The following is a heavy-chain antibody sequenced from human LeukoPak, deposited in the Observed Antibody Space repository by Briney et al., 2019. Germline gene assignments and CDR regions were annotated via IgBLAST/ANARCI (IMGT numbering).Heavy chain of an antibody. D-gene: IGHD2/OR15-2a*01. CDR3: TIPPTNIVIIAAAGFDP. V-gene: IGHV3-23*01. CDR2: ISNSGGST. CDR1: GFTFSSYA. Sequence: PGGSLRLSCAASGFTFSSYAMSWLRQVPGKGLEWDSSISNSGGSTYYADSVKGRSTISRDNSKHTLYLQMDSLRAEDTAVYYCTIPPTNIVIIAAAGFDPWGQGTLVTVSS. J-gene: IGHJ5*02.